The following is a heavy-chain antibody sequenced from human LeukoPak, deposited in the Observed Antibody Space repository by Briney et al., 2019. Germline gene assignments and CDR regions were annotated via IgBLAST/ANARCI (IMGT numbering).Heavy chain of an antibody. CDR2: ISSSSSTI. CDR1: GFTFSSYS. J-gene: IGHJ4*02. CDR3: ASLRSNYGDYLASDY. Sequence: PGGPLRLSCAASGFTFSSYSMNWVRQAPGKGLEWVSYISSSSSTIYYADSVKGRFTISRDNAKNSLYLQMNSLRAEDTAVYYCASLRSNYGDYLASDYWGQGTLVTVSS. V-gene: IGHV3-48*01. D-gene: IGHD4-17*01.